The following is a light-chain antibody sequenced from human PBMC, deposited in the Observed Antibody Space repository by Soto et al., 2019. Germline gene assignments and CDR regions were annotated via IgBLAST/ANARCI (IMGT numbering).Light chain of an antibody. CDR3: QSYDNSLSGVV. J-gene: IGLJ2*01. Sequence: QSVLTQPPSVSGAPGQRVTISCTGSNSNIGARYDVHWYQQLPGAAPKLLIYGDTNRPSGVPDRFSGSKSGTSASLAITGLQAEDEAHYYCQSYDNSLSGVVFGGGTKLTVL. CDR2: GDT. V-gene: IGLV1-40*01. CDR1: NSNIGARYD.